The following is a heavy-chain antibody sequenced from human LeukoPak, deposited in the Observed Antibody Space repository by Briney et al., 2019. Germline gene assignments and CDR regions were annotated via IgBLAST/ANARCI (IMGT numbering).Heavy chain of an antibody. D-gene: IGHD5-18*01. J-gene: IGHJ1*01. CDR3: ARAGYSMDTEYFQH. CDR1: GFTFSSYG. Sequence: PGGSLRLSCVVSGFTFSSYGMHWVRQAPGKGLEWVALIWYDGSNKYYADSVKGRFTISRDNAKSSLYLQVNSLRAEDTAVYYCARAGYSMDTEYFQHWGQGTLVTVSS. CDR2: IWYDGSNK. V-gene: IGHV3-33*03.